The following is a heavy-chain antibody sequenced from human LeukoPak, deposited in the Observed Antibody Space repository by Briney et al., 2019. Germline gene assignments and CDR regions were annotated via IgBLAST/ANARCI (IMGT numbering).Heavy chain of an antibody. CDR2: MSLSTSGK. Sequence: GGSLRLSCAASGFTFSDYDMSWVRQAPGKGLEWVSSMSLSTSGKTYADSVKGRFTVSTDEAKNTLYLQMDSLRAEDTAIYYCAKALTRWAFDMWGQGTMVTVSS. CDR3: AKALTRWAFDM. J-gene: IGHJ3*02. CDR1: GFTFSDYD. V-gene: IGHV3-23*01. D-gene: IGHD3-16*01.